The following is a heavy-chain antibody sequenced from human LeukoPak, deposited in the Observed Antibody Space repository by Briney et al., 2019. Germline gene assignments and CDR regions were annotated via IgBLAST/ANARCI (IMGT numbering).Heavy chain of an antibody. D-gene: IGHD3-9*01. V-gene: IGHV3-23*01. CDR1: GLTFSSYG. CDR2: ISGSGGST. Sequence: GGSLRLSCAASGLTFSSYGMNWVRQAPGKGLEWVSAISGSGGSTYYADSVKGRFTISRDNSKNTLYLQMNSLRAEDTAVYYCAKTYDILTGAFDYWGQGTLVTVSS. J-gene: IGHJ4*02. CDR3: AKTYDILTGAFDY.